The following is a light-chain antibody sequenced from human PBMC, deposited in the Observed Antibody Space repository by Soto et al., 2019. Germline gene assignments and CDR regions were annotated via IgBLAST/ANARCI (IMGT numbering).Light chain of an antibody. CDR2: AAS. V-gene: IGKV1-39*01. CDR3: QQSYSFPYT. J-gene: IGKJ2*01. Sequence: DIQMTQSPSTLSASEGDRVTITCRASQSMNTYLNWYQHKPGKAPKLLIYAASSLQSGVPSRFSGSGSGTDFTLTISSLQPEAFATYFCQQSYSFPYTFGQGTSLEIK. CDR1: QSMNTY.